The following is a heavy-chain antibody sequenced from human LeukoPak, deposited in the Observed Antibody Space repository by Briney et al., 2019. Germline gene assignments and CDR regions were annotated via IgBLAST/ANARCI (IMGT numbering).Heavy chain of an antibody. CDR3: ARESTYYYDSSGYYPPVSAFDI. Sequence: PGGSLRLSCAASGFTFSSYSMNWVRQAPGKGLEWVSSISSSSSYIYYADSVKGRFTISRDNAKNSLYLQMNSLRAEDTAVYYCARESTYYYDSSGYYPPVSAFDIWGQGTMVTVSS. J-gene: IGHJ3*02. V-gene: IGHV3-21*01. CDR2: ISSSSSYI. CDR1: GFTFSSYS. D-gene: IGHD3-22*01.